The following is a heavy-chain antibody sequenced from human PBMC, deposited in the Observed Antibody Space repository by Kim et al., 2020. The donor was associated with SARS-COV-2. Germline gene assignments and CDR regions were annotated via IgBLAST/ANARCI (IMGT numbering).Heavy chain of an antibody. CDR2: FDPADGKT. J-gene: IGHJ5*02. V-gene: IGHV1-24*01. D-gene: IGHD5-18*01. CDR3: ATATAMVPLRISNWFDP. Sequence: ASVKVSCKVSGYTLIELSMYWVRQAPGKGLEWMGGFDPADGKTIYAQKFQGRVTMTEDTSRDTAYMELSSLRSEDTAVYYCATATAMVPLRISNWFDPWGQGTLVTVSS. CDR1: GYTLIELS.